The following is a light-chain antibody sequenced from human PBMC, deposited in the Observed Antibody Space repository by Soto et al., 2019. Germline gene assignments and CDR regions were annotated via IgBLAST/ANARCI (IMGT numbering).Light chain of an antibody. Sequence: EIVMTQSRATLSVSPGERATLSCRASQSVSSDLAWYHQKPGQAPRLLIYGASTRATGIPARFSGSGSGTEFTLTINSLQSEDFAVYYCQQYNNWPRTFGQGTKVAIK. CDR1: QSVSSD. J-gene: IGKJ1*01. V-gene: IGKV3-15*01. CDR2: GAS. CDR3: QQYNNWPRT.